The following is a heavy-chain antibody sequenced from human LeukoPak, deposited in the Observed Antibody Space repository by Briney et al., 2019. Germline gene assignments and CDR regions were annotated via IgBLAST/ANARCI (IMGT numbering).Heavy chain of an antibody. V-gene: IGHV3-30*01. CDR3: ASWAADYGGNSVSGYYYYYMDV. D-gene: IGHD4-23*01. CDR2: ISYDGSNK. Sequence: PGGSLRLSCAASGFTFSSYAMHWVRQAPGKGLEWVAVISYDGSNKYYADSVKGRFTISRDNSKNTLYLQMNSLRAEDTAVYYCASWAADYGGNSVSGYYYYYMDVWGKGITVTVSS. CDR1: GFTFSSYA. J-gene: IGHJ6*03.